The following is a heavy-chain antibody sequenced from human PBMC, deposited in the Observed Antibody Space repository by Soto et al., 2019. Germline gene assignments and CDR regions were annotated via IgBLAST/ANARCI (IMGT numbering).Heavy chain of an antibody. Sequence: EVQLVESGGGLVQPGGSLRLSCAASGFALSSYSMNWVRQAPGRGLEWVSYISRTGTYIHYADSVKGRFTISRDNAKNSLLLKMDSLRVEGTAVYYCARAPDELDYWGQGTLVTVSS. CDR3: ARAPDELDY. CDR2: ISRTGTYI. J-gene: IGHJ4*02. V-gene: IGHV3-48*04. CDR1: GFALSSYS.